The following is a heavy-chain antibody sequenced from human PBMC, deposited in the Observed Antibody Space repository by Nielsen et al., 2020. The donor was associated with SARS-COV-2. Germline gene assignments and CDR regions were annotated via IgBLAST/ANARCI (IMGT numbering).Heavy chain of an antibody. CDR1: GDSVSSHDW. CDR3: ARMHYDFWSGYYRGDYYYYMDV. D-gene: IGHD3-3*01. CDR2: VSHSGST. J-gene: IGHJ6*03. V-gene: IGHV4-4*02. Sequence: SETLSLTCAVSGDSVSSHDWWTWVRPSPGKGLEWIGEVSHSGSTNYNPSLKSRVTLSMDKSKNQFSLKLSSVTAADTAVYYCARMHYDFWSGYYRGDYYYYMDVWGKGTTVTVSS.